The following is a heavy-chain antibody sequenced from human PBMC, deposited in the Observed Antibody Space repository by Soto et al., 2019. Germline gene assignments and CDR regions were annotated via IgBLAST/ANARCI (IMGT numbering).Heavy chain of an antibody. V-gene: IGHV3-23*01. CDR2: IRGSGGST. Sequence: EVQLLESGGGLVQPGGSLRLSCAASGFTFSSYAMSWVRQAPGKGLEWGSAIRGSGGSTYYADSVKGRFTIARDNSKTTLYPQMNSLRAEYTAVYYCAKGGSTSSGSYYYGMDVWGQGTTVTVSS. D-gene: IGHD2-2*01. CDR1: GFTFSSYA. CDR3: AKGGSTSSGSYYYGMDV. J-gene: IGHJ6*02.